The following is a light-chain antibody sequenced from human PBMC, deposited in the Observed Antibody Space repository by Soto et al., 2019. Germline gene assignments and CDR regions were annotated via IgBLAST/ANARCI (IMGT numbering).Light chain of an antibody. CDR2: DVS. CDR3: SSYAGTHIV. Sequence: SALTQPASASGSPGQSVTISCTGTSSDVGGYNYVSWYQQHPGKAPKLMIYDVSSRPSGVPDRFSGSKSGNTASLTVSGLQAEDEADYYCSSYAGTHIVFGTGTKVTVL. V-gene: IGLV2-8*01. CDR1: SSDVGGYNY. J-gene: IGLJ1*01.